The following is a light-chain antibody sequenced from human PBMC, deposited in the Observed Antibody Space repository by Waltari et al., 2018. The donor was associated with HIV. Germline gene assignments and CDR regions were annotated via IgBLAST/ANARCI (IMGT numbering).Light chain of an antibody. CDR3: QQRGDWPPFT. CDR1: QSISSNY. J-gene: IGKJ4*01. CDR2: GAS. Sequence: EVVLTQSPGTLSLSPGDRATLSCRASQSISSNYLAWYQQKPGQAPRLLIFGASSRATGIPDRFSGSGSGTDFTLTINRLEPEDLAVYYCQQRGDWPPFTFGGGTKVEIK. V-gene: IGKV3D-20*02.